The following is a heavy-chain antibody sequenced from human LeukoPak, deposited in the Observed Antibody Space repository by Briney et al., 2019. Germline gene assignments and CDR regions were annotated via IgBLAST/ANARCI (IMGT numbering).Heavy chain of an antibody. J-gene: IGHJ4*02. D-gene: IGHD3-22*01. V-gene: IGHV1-2*06. CDR1: GYTFTGYY. CDR3: ARVRGYYDSSGYSFDY. Sequence: ASVKVSCKASGYTFTGYYMHWVRQAPGQGLEWMGRINPNSGGTNYAQKFQGRVTMTRDTSTSTVYMELSSLRSEDTAVYYCARVRGYYDSSGYSFDYWGQGTLVTVSS. CDR2: INPNSGGT.